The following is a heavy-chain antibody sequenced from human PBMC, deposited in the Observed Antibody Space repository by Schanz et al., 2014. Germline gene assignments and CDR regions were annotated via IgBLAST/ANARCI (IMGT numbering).Heavy chain of an antibody. J-gene: IGHJ4*02. V-gene: IGHV4-34*01. CDR1: GGSFSGYY. D-gene: IGHD3-9*01. CDR2: INHGGST. CDR3: ARQFYDILTGYWFPYYFDY. Sequence: QVQLQQWGAGLLKPSETLSLTCAVYGGSFSGYYWSWIRQPPGKGLEWIAEINHGGSTNYNPSLKSRVTISVDTSKNQFSLKLRSVTAADTAVYYCARQFYDILTGYWFPYYFDYWGQGTLVTVSS.